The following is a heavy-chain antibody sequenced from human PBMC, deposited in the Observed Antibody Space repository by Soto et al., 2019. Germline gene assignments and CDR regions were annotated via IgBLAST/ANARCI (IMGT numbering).Heavy chain of an antibody. V-gene: IGHV4-30-2*01. D-gene: IGHD3-10*01. CDR2: IYHSGST. Sequence: TLSLTCAVSGGSISSGGYSWSWIRQPPGKGLEWIGYIYHSGSTYYNPSLKSRVTISVDRSKNQFSLKLSSVTAADTAVYYCARLLYGSGEYYFDYWGQGXLVTVYS. CDR3: ARLLYGSGEYYFDY. J-gene: IGHJ4*02. CDR1: GGSISSGGYS.